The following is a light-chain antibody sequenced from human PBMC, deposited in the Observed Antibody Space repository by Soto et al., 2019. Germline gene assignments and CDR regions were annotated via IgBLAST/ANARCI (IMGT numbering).Light chain of an antibody. J-gene: IGKJ4*01. V-gene: IGKV3-15*01. CDR3: QQYNHSPPLT. Sequence: EIVMTQSPATLSASPGDRATLSCRASQSVGRNLAWYQQKPGQAPRLLIYGASTRATGIPARFSGSGSGTEFTLTISSLQPEDFAIYSCQQYNHSPPLTVGGGTKVEIK. CDR1: QSVGRN. CDR2: GAS.